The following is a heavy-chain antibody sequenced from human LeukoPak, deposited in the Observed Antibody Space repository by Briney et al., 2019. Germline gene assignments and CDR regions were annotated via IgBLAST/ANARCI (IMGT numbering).Heavy chain of an antibody. V-gene: IGHV3-23*01. CDR1: GFTFSSYP. J-gene: IGHJ3*02. Sequence: GGSLRLSCAASGFTFSSYPMSWVRQAPGKGLEWVSGISVSGGSTYYVDSVKGRFTISRDNSKNTLYLQMNSLRAEDTAVYYCAKDLAMIVVVDNAFDIWGQGTMVTVSS. D-gene: IGHD3-22*01. CDR3: AKDLAMIVVVDNAFDI. CDR2: ISVSGGST.